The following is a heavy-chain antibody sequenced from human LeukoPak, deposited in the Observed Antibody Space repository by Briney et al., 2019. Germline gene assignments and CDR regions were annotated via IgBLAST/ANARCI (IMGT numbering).Heavy chain of an antibody. D-gene: IGHD2/OR15-2a*01. CDR3: GRELYGPQGHDAFXX. Sequence: PSETLSLTCTVSGCSISSYYWSWIRQPPGKGLEWIGYIYYSGSTNYKPSLKRRATITVKTTNNPFSLQLSSRTAATAACYYRGRELYGPQGHDAFXXWGXGTMVT. V-gene: IGHV4-59*12. J-gene: IGHJ3*01. CDR1: GCSISSYY. CDR2: IYYSGST.